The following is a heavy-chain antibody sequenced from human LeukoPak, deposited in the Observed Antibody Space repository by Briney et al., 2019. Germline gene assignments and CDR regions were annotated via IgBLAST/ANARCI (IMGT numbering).Heavy chain of an antibody. V-gene: IGHV3-9*01. CDR2: ISWNSGSM. J-gene: IGHJ4*02. CDR3: AKDGSSSWDYFDY. D-gene: IGHD6-13*01. CDR1: GFTFDDYA. Sequence: PGGSLRLSCAASGFTFDDYAMHWVRQAPGKGLEWVSGISWNSGSMGYADSVKGRFTISRDNAKNSLYLQMNSLRAEDTALYYCAKDGSSSWDYFDYWGQGTLVTVSS.